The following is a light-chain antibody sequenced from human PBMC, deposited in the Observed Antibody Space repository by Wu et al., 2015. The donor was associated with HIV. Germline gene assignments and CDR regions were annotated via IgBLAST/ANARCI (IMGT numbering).Light chain of an antibody. CDR1: QSISTW. Sequence: DIQMTQSPSTLSASVGDRVTITCRASQSISTWLAWYQQKPGKAPKLLIYKASSLESGVPSRFSGSESGTEFTLTINSLQPDDFATYYCQQYNSYPITFGLRDYDWTIK. V-gene: IGKV1-5*03. CDR2: KAS. J-gene: IGKJ5*01. CDR3: QQYNSYPIT.